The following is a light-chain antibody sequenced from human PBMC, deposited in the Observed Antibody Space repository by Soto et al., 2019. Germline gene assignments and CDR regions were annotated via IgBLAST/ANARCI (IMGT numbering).Light chain of an antibody. J-gene: IGKJ4*01. CDR1: QGISSW. CDR3: QHYNSNPLT. Sequence: DIQMTQSPSTLSASVGDRVTIACRASQGISSWLAWYQQKPGKVPKLLIYKAYSLESGVPSRFSGSGSGTEFTLTISSLTPYDFATYYCQHYNSNPLTFGGGPKVEIK. V-gene: IGKV1-5*03. CDR2: KAY.